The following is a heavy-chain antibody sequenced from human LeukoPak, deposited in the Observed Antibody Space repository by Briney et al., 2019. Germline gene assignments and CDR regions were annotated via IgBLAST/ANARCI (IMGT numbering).Heavy chain of an antibody. J-gene: IGHJ6*03. D-gene: IGHD3-3*01. Sequence: PSETLSLTCAVYGGSFSGYYWSWIRQPPGKGLEWIGEINHSGSTNCNPSLKSRVTISVDTSKNQFSLKLSSVTAADTAVYYCARGRYYDFWSGYPNYYYYMDVWGKGTTVTVSS. CDR3: ARGRYYDFWSGYPNYYYYMDV. V-gene: IGHV4-34*01. CDR1: GGSFSGYY. CDR2: INHSGST.